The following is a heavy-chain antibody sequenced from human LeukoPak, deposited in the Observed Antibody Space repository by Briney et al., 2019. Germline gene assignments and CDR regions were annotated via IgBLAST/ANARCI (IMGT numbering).Heavy chain of an antibody. CDR2: ISSSSSTI. CDR3: AGDPCSSTSCYISWFDP. V-gene: IGHV3-48*01. CDR1: GFTFSSYS. D-gene: IGHD2-2*02. J-gene: IGHJ5*02. Sequence: GGSLRLSCAASGFTFSSYSMNWVRQAPGKGLEWVSYISSSSSTIYYADSVKGRFTISRDNAKNSLYLQMNSLRVEDTALYYCAGDPCSSTSCYISWFDPWGQGTLVTVSS.